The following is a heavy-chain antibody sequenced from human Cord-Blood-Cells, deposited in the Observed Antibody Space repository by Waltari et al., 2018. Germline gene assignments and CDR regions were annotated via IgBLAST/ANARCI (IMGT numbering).Heavy chain of an antibody. D-gene: IGHD5-12*01. Sequence: QVQLVQSGAEVKKPGASVKVSCKASGYTFTGYYLHWTRTAPGQGLEWVGWINPNSGGTNYAQKFQGRVTMTRDTSISTAYMELSRLRSDDTAVYYCARGAVYSGYDVDGYNPDYWGQGTLVTVSS. CDR2: INPNSGGT. CDR1: GYTFTGYY. CDR3: ARGAVYSGYDVDGYNPDY. V-gene: IGHV1-2*02. J-gene: IGHJ4*02.